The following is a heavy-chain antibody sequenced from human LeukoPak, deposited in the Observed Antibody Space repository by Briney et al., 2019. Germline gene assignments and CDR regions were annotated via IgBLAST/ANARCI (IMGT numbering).Heavy chain of an antibody. CDR2: IFHNGRA. D-gene: IGHD3-3*01. J-gene: IGHJ6*03. V-gene: IGHV4-38-2*02. CDR1: GSSINSADY. Sequence: SETLSLTCTVSGSSINSADYWGWIRQPPGKGLEYIGSIFHNGRAYYNPSLESRITISMDTSKNQFSLKLDSVTAADTAVYYCARAVERYNFWSGYYRTDYYYYMDVWGKGTTVTVSS. CDR3: ARAVERYNFWSGYYRTDYYYYMDV.